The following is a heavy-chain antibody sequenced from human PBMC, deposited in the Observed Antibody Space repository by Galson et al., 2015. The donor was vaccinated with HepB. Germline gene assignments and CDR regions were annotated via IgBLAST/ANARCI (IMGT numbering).Heavy chain of an antibody. CDR3: AKGEIYSGYELDY. J-gene: IGHJ4*02. CDR1: GFTFSSYG. V-gene: IGHV3-30*18. CDR2: ISYDGSNK. D-gene: IGHD5-12*01. Sequence: SLRLSCAASGFTFSSYGMHWVRQAPGKGLEWVAVISYDGSNKYYADSVKGRFTISRDNSKNTLYLQMNSLRAEDTAVYYCAKGEIYSGYELDYWGQGTLVTVSS.